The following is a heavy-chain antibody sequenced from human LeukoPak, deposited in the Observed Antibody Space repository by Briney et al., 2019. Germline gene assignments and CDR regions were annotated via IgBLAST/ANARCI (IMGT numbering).Heavy chain of an antibody. Sequence: QPGRSPRLSCAASGFTFSNYGMHWVRQAPGKGLEWVAVIWYDGSNKYYADSVKGRFTISRDNSKNTLYLQMNSLRAEDTAVYYCARKPLSYSDYEVDYWGQGTLVTVSS. CDR3: ARKPLSYSDYEVDY. J-gene: IGHJ4*02. CDR2: IWYDGSNK. CDR1: GFTFSNYG. V-gene: IGHV3-33*01. D-gene: IGHD4-11*01.